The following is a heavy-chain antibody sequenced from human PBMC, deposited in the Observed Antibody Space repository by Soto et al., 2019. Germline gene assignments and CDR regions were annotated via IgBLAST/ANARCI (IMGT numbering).Heavy chain of an antibody. Sequence: GGSLRLSCAASGFTFSSYAMSWVRQAPGKGLEWVSAISGSGGSTYYADSVKGRFTISRDNSKNTLYLQMNSLRAEDTAVYYCANSGNKAMDSATFDHRYVKEFRGQRTTVPVSS. J-gene: IGHJ6*02. CDR3: ANSGNKAMDSATFDHRYVKEF. CDR1: GFTFSSYA. V-gene: IGHV3-23*01. D-gene: IGHD3-10*01. CDR2: ISGSGGST.